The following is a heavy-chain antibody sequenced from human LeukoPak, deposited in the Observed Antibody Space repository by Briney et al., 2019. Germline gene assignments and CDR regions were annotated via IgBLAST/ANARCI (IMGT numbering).Heavy chain of an antibody. J-gene: IGHJ4*02. D-gene: IGHD3-22*01. CDR3: VSYSDSSGYLAYFDF. V-gene: IGHV4-61*08. Sequence: SETLSLTCNVSGGSVNSGDYYWNWIRQPPGKGLEYIGYIYYSGSTNYNPSLKSRVTMSLDRSKNQFSLRLSSVTAADTAVYYCVSYSDSSGYLAYFDFWGQGTLVTASS. CDR1: GGSVNSGDYY. CDR2: IYYSGST.